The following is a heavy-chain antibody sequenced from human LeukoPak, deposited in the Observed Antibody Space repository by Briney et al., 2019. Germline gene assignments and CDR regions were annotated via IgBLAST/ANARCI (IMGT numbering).Heavy chain of an antibody. CDR3: VAGVALDY. V-gene: IGHV3-23*01. CDR2: ISGGGGGT. D-gene: IGHD3-3*01. J-gene: IGHJ4*02. CDR1: GITLSNYG. Sequence: GGSLRLSCAVSGITLSNYGMSRVRQAPGKGLEWVAGISGGGGGTSYADSVRGRFTISRDNAKKSLHLHMNSLRAEDTAVYYCVAGVALDYWGQGALVTVSS.